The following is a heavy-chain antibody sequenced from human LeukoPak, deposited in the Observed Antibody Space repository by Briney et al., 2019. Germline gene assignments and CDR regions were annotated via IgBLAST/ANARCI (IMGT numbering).Heavy chain of an antibody. Sequence: PGGSLRLSCAASGFTFSSYAMSWVRQAPGKGLECVSTISGSGGSTYYADSVKGRSIISRDNSKNTLYLQMNSLRAEDTAVYYCAKGLRNIYYFDYWGQGTLVTVSS. D-gene: IGHD4-17*01. J-gene: IGHJ4*02. CDR2: ISGSGGST. CDR3: AKGLRNIYYFDY. CDR1: GFTFSSYA. V-gene: IGHV3-23*01.